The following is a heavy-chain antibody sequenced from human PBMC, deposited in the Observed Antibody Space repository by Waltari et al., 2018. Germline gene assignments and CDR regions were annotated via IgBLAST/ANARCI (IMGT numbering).Heavy chain of an antibody. D-gene: IGHD1-26*01. J-gene: IGHJ4*02. CDR3: ARGRMSGSYYYFDY. CDR2: IYYSGST. CDR1: GGSISSSSYY. V-gene: IGHV4-39*07. Sequence: QLQLQESGPGLVKPSETLSLTCTVSGGSISSSSYYWGWIRQPPGKGLEWIGSIYYSGSTYYNPSLKSRVTISVDTSKNQFSLKLSSVTAADTAVYYCARGRMSGSYYYFDYWGQGTLVTVSS.